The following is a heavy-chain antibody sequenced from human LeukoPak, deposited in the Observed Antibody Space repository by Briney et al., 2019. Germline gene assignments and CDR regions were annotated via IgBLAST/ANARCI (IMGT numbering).Heavy chain of an antibody. J-gene: IGHJ4*02. CDR3: ARLKNYGDYGY. Sequence: GASVKVSCKASGYTFTSYGISWVRQAPGQGLEWMGWLYSYNGNTNYAQKFQGRVTMTTDTSTSTAYMELRSLRSDDTAVYYCARLKNYGDYGYWGQGTLVTVSS. D-gene: IGHD4-17*01. V-gene: IGHV1-18*01. CDR1: GYTFTSYG. CDR2: LYSYNGNT.